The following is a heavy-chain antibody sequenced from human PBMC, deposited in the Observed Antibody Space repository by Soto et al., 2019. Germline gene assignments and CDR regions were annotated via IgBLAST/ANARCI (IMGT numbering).Heavy chain of an antibody. V-gene: IGHV1-69*13. J-gene: IGHJ3*02. Sequence: SVKVSCKASGGTFSSYAISWVRQAPGQGLEWMGGIIPIFGTANYAQKFQGRVTITADESTSTAYMELSSLRSEDTAVYYCARLTKDRSGWYVAAFDIWGQGTMVTVS. CDR2: IIPIFGTA. CDR3: ARLTKDRSGWYVAAFDI. D-gene: IGHD6-19*01. CDR1: GGTFSSYA.